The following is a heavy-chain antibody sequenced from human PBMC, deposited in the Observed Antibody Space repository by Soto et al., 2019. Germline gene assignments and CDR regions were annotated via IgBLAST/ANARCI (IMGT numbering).Heavy chain of an antibody. J-gene: IGHJ4*02. CDR2: IYSSGAT. Sequence: QVQLLESGPGLVRPSETLSLICTVSGGSVSSAHWSWIRQPPGKGLEWIGSIYSSGATYPTPSLKSRVTMSVDTSKNQISLQLSSVTAADTAVYYCATEGPRDCSSGRCFWGYFDYWGQGYLVTASS. D-gene: IGHD2-15*01. V-gene: IGHV4-59*02. CDR1: GGSVSSAH. CDR3: ATEGPRDCSSGRCFWGYFDY.